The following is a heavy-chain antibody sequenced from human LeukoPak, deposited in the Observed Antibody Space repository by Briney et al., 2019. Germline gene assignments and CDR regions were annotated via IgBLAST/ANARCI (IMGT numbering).Heavy chain of an antibody. D-gene: IGHD2-15*01. J-gene: IGHJ4*02. CDR2: MYYDGISK. V-gene: IGHV3-33*01. Sequence: GGSLRLSCAASGFTFSSYGMHWVRQAPGKGLEWVAVMYYDGISKYYADPVKGRFTISRDNSKNTLYLQMNSLRLEDTAVYYCARDYYCSGGSCLYFDYWGQGTLVTVSS. CDR1: GFTFSSYG. CDR3: ARDYYCSGGSCLYFDY.